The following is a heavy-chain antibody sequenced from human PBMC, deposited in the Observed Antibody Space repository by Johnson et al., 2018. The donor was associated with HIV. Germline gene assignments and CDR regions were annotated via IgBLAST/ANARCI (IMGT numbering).Heavy chain of an antibody. V-gene: IGHV3-30*03. J-gene: IGHJ3*02. CDR3: ATDGPCSTSWYCTFDI. D-gene: IGHD6-13*01. CDR2: ISYDGSNK. Sequence: QVQVVESGGGVVQPGRSLRLSCAASGFTFSSYGMHWVRQAPGKGLEWVAVISYDGSNKFYAESVKGRFSISRDNSKNTLYLQMNSLRADDTAVYYCATDGPCSTSWYCTFDIWGQGTVVTVSS. CDR1: GFTFSSYG.